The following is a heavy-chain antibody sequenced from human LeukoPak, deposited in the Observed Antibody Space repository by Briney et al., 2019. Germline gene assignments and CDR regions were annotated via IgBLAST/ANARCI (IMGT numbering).Heavy chain of an antibody. CDR2: ISSSSSYI. V-gene: IGHV3-21*01. CDR1: GFTFSSYS. Sequence: GGSLRLSCAASGFTFSSYSMNWVRQAPGKGLEWVSSISSSSSYIYYADSVKGRFTISRDNAKNTLYLRMNSLRAEDSAVYYCARERTITVTTDFDYWGQGTLVTVSS. J-gene: IGHJ4*02. D-gene: IGHD4-17*01. CDR3: ARERTITVTTDFDY.